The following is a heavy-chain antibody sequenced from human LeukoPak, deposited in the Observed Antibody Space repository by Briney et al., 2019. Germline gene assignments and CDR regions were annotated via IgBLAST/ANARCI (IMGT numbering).Heavy chain of an antibody. V-gene: IGHV1-8*03. CDR3: ARGNLGIAARNFDY. CDR2: MNPNSGNT. Sequence: GASVKVSCKASGYTFTSYAITWVRQAPGQGLEWMGWMNPNSGNTGYAQKFQGRVTITRNTSISTAYMELSSLRSEDTAVYYCARGNLGIAARNFDYWGQGTLVTVSS. J-gene: IGHJ4*02. D-gene: IGHD6-6*01. CDR1: GYTFTSYA.